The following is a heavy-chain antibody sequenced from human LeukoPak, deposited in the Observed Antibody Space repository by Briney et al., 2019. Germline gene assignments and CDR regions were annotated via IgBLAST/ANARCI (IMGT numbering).Heavy chain of an antibody. CDR3: ARVPPHYYGTGSPD. J-gene: IGHJ4*02. D-gene: IGHD3-10*01. CDR2: IYNTGST. CDR1: GGSISSSSYY. V-gene: IGHV4-39*07. Sequence: SETLSLTCTVSGGSISSSSYYWAWIRQPPGKGLQWIGSIYNTGSTYYNPSLKSRITISVDTSKNQFSLRVTSVTATDTAVYYCARVPPHYYGTGSPDWGQGTLVTVSA.